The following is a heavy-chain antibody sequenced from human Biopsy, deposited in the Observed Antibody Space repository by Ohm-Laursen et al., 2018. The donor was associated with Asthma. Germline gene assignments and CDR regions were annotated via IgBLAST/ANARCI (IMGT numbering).Heavy chain of an antibody. CDR3: ARDGPELPTELDF. V-gene: IGHV3-21*01. Sequence: SLRLSCTALGFTFSHYNMNWVRQAPGKGLEWVSSITDTSRYIKYADSVKGGFTISRNKTKDSLYLQMNSLRAEDTAVDYCARDGPELPTELDFWGPGTLVTVSS. CDR1: GFTFSHYN. CDR2: ITDTSRYI. D-gene: IGHD1-14*01. J-gene: IGHJ4*02.